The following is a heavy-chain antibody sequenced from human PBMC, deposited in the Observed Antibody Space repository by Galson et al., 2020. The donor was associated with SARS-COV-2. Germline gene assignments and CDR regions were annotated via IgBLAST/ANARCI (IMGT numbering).Heavy chain of an antibody. CDR1: GFTFSSYW. J-gene: IGHJ4*02. D-gene: IGHD2-15*01. V-gene: IGHV3-74*01. CDR3: ARGPGLCSGGSGGSCIYFDF. CDR2: INRDGSST. Sequence: GGSLRLSCAASGFTFSSYWMHWVRQAPGKGLVWVSRINRDGSSTSYADSVKGRFTISRDNAKNTVYLQMNSLRAEDTAVYYCARGPGLCSGGSGGSCIYFDFWGQGTLVTVSS.